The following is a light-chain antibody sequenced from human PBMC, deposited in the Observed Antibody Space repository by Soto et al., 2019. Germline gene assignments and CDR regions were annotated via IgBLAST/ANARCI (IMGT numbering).Light chain of an antibody. CDR3: QQRSNWPPT. Sequence: EIVLTQSPATLSLSPGERATLSCRASQIVSSYLAWYQQKPGQAPRLLIYDASNGATGIPARFSGSGSGTDFTLTISSLEPEDFAVYYCQQRSNWPPTFGQGTKVEIK. V-gene: IGKV3-11*01. J-gene: IGKJ1*01. CDR1: QIVSSY. CDR2: DAS.